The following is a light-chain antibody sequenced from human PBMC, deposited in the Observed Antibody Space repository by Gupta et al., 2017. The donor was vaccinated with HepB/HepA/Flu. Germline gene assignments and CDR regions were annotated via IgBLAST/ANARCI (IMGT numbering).Light chain of an antibody. J-gene: IGLJ1*01. CDR1: SSDVGGYNS. Sequence: LTQPPSACGPPGHSATISCTGTSSDVGGYNSVSWYHQYPGKAPKLIIYEANRRPSGVADRFSGSKSGNTALTTVSALEAEDEADYYCTSDEGTDIYVFGSGTKVTVL. CDR3: TSDEGTDIYV. CDR2: EAN. V-gene: IGLV2-8*01.